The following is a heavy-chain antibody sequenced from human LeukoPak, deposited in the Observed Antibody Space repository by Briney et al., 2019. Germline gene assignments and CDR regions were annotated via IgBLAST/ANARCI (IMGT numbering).Heavy chain of an antibody. V-gene: IGHV3-30-3*01. CDR3: ARDPEHYGSGSYLDY. J-gene: IGHJ4*02. CDR1: GFTFSSYA. Sequence: GGSLRLSCAASGFTFSSYAINWVRQAPGKGLEWVAVISYDGTNKNYADSVKGRFTISRDSSKNTVYLEMNSLRGEDTAVYYCARDPEHYGSGSYLDYWGQGCLVTVSS. D-gene: IGHD3-10*01. CDR2: ISYDGTNK.